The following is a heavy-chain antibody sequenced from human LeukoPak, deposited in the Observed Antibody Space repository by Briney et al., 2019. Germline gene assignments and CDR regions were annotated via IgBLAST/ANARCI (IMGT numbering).Heavy chain of an antibody. Sequence: PSETLSLTCTVSGGSISSYYWSWIRQPPGKGLEWIGYIYYSGSTNYNPSLKSRVTISVDTSKNQFSLKLSSVTAAGTAVYYCARDPGYSSGWYSIGDWGQGTLVTVSS. J-gene: IGHJ4*02. V-gene: IGHV4-59*01. CDR3: ARDPGYSSGWYSIGD. CDR2: IYYSGST. D-gene: IGHD6-19*01. CDR1: GGSISSYY.